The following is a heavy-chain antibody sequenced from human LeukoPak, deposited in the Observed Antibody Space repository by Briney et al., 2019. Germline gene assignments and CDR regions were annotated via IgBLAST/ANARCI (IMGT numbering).Heavy chain of an antibody. V-gene: IGHV3-66*01. Sequence: PGGSLRLSCAASGFTVSSNYMSWVRQAPGKGLEWVSVIYSGGSTYYADSVKGRFTISRDNSKNTLYLQMNSLRAEDTAVFYCARESKNDFGAFDIWGQGTMVTVSS. CDR2: IYSGGST. CDR1: GFTVSSNY. D-gene: IGHD3-3*01. CDR3: ARESKNDFGAFDI. J-gene: IGHJ3*02.